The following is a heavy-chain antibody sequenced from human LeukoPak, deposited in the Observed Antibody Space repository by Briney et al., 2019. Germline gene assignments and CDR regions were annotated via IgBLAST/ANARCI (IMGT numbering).Heavy chain of an antibody. Sequence: PGRSLRLSCAASGFTFSSYAMHWVRQAPGKGLEWVAVISYDGSNKYYADSVKGRFTISRDNSKNTLYLQMNSLRAEDTAVYYCAGYYYDSSGSFDYWGQGTLDTVSS. CDR2: ISYDGSNK. V-gene: IGHV3-30-3*01. CDR1: GFTFSSYA. D-gene: IGHD3-22*01. CDR3: AGYYYDSSGSFDY. J-gene: IGHJ4*02.